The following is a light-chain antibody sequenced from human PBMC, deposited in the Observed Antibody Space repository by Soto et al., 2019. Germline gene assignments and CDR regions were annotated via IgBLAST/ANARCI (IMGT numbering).Light chain of an antibody. Sequence: DIVLTQSPATLSLSPGERATLSCRASQSIGHYVAWYKPEPGQAPRLLIYDASNRATDIPVRFSGSGSGTDFTLTISTLDHEDFAVCYCQHRSSWPWTFGQGTRVEVK. CDR2: DAS. V-gene: IGKV3-11*01. CDR3: QHRSSWPWT. CDR1: QSIGHY. J-gene: IGKJ1*01.